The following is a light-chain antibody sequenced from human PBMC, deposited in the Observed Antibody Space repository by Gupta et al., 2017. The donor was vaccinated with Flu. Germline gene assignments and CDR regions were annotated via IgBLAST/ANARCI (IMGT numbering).Light chain of an antibody. CDR3: DTQDSSRSTGV. V-gene: IGLV1-51*01. J-gene: IGLJ3*02. CDR2: DNN. Sequence: QSVLTQPPSVSAAPGQKVTISCSGSSSNVGNNYVSWYQQIPEAAPKLLMDDNNKRPSAIPDRFSGSNSGTSATLIITGLQTGDEADDYYDTQDSSRSTGVFGGGTKVTVL. CDR1: SSNVGNNY.